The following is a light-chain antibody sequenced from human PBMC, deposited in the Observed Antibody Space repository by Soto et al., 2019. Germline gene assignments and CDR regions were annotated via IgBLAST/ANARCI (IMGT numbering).Light chain of an antibody. Sequence: DIQMTQSPSTLSVSVGDRVTITCRASQSINNWLAWYQQKPGKAPKLLIYKASSLESGVPLRFSGSGSGTEFTLTISSLQPDDFATYYCQQYNSYSWTFGQGTKVEIK. V-gene: IGKV1-5*03. CDR1: QSINNW. CDR3: QQYNSYSWT. J-gene: IGKJ1*01. CDR2: KAS.